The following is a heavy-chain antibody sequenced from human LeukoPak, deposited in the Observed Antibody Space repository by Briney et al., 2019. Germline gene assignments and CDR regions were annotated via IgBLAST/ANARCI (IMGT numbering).Heavy chain of an antibody. Sequence: ASVKVSCKASGYIFIHHYIHWVRQAPGQGLEWMGWINPNNGVTSYAQRFQGRVTMTGDTSISTSYMGLSNLRSDDTAIYYCVRIYYGPDYWGQGTLVTVSS. V-gene: IGHV1-2*02. CDR3: VRIYYGPDY. CDR2: INPNNGVT. J-gene: IGHJ4*02. CDR1: GYIFIHHY. D-gene: IGHD3-3*01.